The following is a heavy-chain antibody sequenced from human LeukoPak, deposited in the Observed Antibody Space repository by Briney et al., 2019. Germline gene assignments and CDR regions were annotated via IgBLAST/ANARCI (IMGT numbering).Heavy chain of an antibody. D-gene: IGHD2-2*01. V-gene: IGHV4-59*01. J-gene: IGHJ3*02. CDR3: ASHCSSTSCPNGAFDI. Sequence: PSETLSLTCTVSGGSISSYYWSWIRQPPGKGLEWIGYIYYSGSTNYNPSLKSRVTISVDTSKNQFSLKLSSVTAADTAVYYCASHCSSTSCPNGAFDIWGQGTMVTVSS. CDR2: IYYSGST. CDR1: GGSISSYY.